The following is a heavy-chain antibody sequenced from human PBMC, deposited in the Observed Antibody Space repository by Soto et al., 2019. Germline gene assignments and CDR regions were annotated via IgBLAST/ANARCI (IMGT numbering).Heavy chain of an antibody. J-gene: IGHJ4*02. D-gene: IGHD6-13*01. V-gene: IGHV1-69*02. CDR2: IIPILGIA. CDR1: GGTFSSYT. CDR3: ARTAGYSSSWYYFDY. Sequence: QVQLVQSGAEVKKPGSSVKVSCKASGGTFSSYTISWVRQAPGQGLEWMGRIIPILGIANYAQKFQGRVTITADKYTSTAYMELSSLRSEDTAVYYCARTAGYSSSWYYFDYWGQGTLVTVSS.